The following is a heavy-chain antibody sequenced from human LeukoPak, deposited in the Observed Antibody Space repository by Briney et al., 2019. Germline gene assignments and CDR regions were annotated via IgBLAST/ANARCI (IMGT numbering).Heavy chain of an antibody. J-gene: IGHJ6*03. D-gene: IGHD2-21*01. V-gene: IGHV4-59*01. CDR3: ASMYCGGYCYSSDDYYYMDV. Sequence: KPSETLSLTCTVSGGSISSYYWSWIRQPPGKGLEWIGYVYYSGSTNYNPSLKSRVTISIDTSKNQFSLKLSSVTAADTAVYYCASMYCGGYCYSSDDYYYMDVWGKGTTVTLSS. CDR1: GGSISSYY. CDR2: VYYSGST.